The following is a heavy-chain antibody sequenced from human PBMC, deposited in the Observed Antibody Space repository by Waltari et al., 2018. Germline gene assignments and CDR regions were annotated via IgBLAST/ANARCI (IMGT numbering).Heavy chain of an antibody. D-gene: IGHD3-22*01. V-gene: IGHV1-2*02. CDR1: GYTFTGYY. Sequence: QLVQSGAEVKKPGASVKVSCKASGYTFTGYYMHWVRQAPGQGLEWMGWINPNSGGTNYAQKFQGRVTMTRDTSISTAYMELSRLRSDDTAVYYCARDHDSSGYYYDAAFDIWGQGTMVTVSS. J-gene: IGHJ3*02. CDR2: INPNSGGT. CDR3: ARDHDSSGYYYDAAFDI.